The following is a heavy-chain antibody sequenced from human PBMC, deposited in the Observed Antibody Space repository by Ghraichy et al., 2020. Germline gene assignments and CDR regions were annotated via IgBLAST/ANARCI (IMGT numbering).Heavy chain of an antibody. Sequence: GGSLRLSCAASGFTFSSYAMSWVRQAPGKGLEWVSAISGSGGSTYYADSVKGRFTISRDNSKNTLYLQMNSLRAEDTAVYYCAKVSMYVVVVAATLDYWGQGTLVTVSS. CDR3: AKVSMYVVVVAATLDY. CDR1: GFTFSSYA. D-gene: IGHD2-15*01. CDR2: ISGSGGST. V-gene: IGHV3-23*01. J-gene: IGHJ4*02.